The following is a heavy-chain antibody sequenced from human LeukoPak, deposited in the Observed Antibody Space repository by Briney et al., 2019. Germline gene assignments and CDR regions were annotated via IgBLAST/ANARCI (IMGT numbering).Heavy chain of an antibody. V-gene: IGHV3-7*04. CDR2: IKQDGSEK. J-gene: IGHJ4*02. CDR1: GFTFSSYW. D-gene: IGHD2-2*01. CDR3: ARETLVVVPAAMDY. Sequence: QPGGSLRLSCAASGFTFSSYWMSWARQAPGKGLEWVANIKQDGSEKYYVDSVKGRFTISRDNAKNSLYLQMNSLRAEDTAVYYCARETLVVVPAAMDYWGQGTLVTVSS.